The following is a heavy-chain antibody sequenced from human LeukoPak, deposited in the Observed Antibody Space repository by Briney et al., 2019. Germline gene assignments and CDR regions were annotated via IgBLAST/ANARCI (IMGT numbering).Heavy chain of an antibody. V-gene: IGHV1-69*13. J-gene: IGHJ4*02. CDR1: GGTFSSYA. CDR3: ARDRYYYDSSGYPRRTNYFDY. Sequence: SVKVSCKASGGTFSSYAISWVRQAPGQGLEWMGGIIPIFGTANYAQKFRGRVTITADESTSTAYMELSSLRSEDTAVYYCARDRYYYDSSGYPRRTNYFDYWGQGTLVTVSS. CDR2: IIPIFGTA. D-gene: IGHD3-22*01.